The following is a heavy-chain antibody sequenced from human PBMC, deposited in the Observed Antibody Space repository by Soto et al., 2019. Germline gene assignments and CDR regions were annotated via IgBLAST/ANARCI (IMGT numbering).Heavy chain of an antibody. CDR1: GRSFSGYY. CDR3: AREGPSITIFGVVISTPGYWFDP. D-gene: IGHD3-3*01. J-gene: IGHJ5*02. V-gene: IGHV4-34*01. Sequence: SETLSLTCAVYGRSFSGYYWSWIRQPPGKGLEWIGEINHSGSTNYNPSLKSRVTISVDTSKNQFSLKLSSVTAADTAVYYCAREGPSITIFGVVISTPGYWFDPWGQGTLVTVSS. CDR2: INHSGST.